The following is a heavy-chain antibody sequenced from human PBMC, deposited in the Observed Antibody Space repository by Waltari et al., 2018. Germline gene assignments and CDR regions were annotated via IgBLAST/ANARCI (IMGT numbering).Heavy chain of an antibody. CDR3: ARDPYSTSSPYDAFDI. V-gene: IGHV4-30-4*08. D-gene: IGHD6-6*01. Sequence: QVQLQESGPGLVKPSQTLSLTCSVSGGSISSGSYYWSWIRQPPGKGLEWIGYISYIGSAYYHGSLNSRVSISIDRSKNVFSLKLNSVPAADTAVYYCARDPYSTSSPYDAFDIWGQGTRVAVSS. CDR2: ISYIGSA. J-gene: IGHJ3*02. CDR1: GGSISSGSYY.